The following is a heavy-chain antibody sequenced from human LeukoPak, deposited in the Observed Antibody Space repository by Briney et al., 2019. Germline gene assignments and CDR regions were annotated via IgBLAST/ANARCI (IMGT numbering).Heavy chain of an antibody. D-gene: IGHD6-19*01. J-gene: IGHJ4*02. CDR1: GYTFTSYY. CDR3: ARHSSGWYFDY. Sequence: ASVKVSCKASGYTFTSYYMHWVRQAPGQGLEWMGIINPSGGSTSYAQKFQGRVTMTRDTSTSTVYMGLSSLRSEDTAVYYCARHSSGWYFDYWGQGTLVTVSS. CDR2: INPSGGST. V-gene: IGHV1-46*03.